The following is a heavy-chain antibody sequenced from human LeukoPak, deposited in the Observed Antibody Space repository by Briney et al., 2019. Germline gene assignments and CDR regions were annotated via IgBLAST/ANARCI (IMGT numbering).Heavy chain of an antibody. CDR3: VSAPTYSTTWYSDY. D-gene: IGHD6-13*01. CDR1: GYSFLSYW. CDR2: TYPGDSDT. V-gene: IGHV5-51*01. J-gene: IGHJ4*02. Sequence: GESLKISCKGSGYSFLSYWIGWVRQVPGKGLEWMGITYPGDSDTRYSPSFEGQVTISADKSISTAYLQWSSLKASDTAMYYCVSAPTYSTTWYSDYWGQGTLVSVSS.